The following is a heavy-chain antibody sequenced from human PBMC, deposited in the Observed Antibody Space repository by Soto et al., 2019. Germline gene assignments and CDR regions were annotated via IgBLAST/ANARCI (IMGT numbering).Heavy chain of an antibody. CDR3: ATGSGYCSGGSCYSRGNWFDP. CDR1: GYTFTSYY. CDR2: INPSCGST. Sequence: ASVKVSCKASGYTFTSYYMHWVRQAPGQGLEWMGIINPSCGSTIYAQKFQGRVTMTEDTSTDTAYMELSSLRSEDTAVYYCATGSGYCSGGSCYSRGNWFDPWGQGTLVTVSS. D-gene: IGHD2-15*01. V-gene: IGHV1-46*01. J-gene: IGHJ5*02.